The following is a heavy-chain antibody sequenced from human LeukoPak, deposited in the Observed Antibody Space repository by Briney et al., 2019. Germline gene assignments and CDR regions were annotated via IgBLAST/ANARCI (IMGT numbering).Heavy chain of an antibody. J-gene: IGHJ4*02. CDR1: GGTFSSYA. D-gene: IGHD3-10*01. V-gene: IGHV1-69*05. Sequence: SVKVSCKASGGTFSSYAISWVRQAPGQGLEWMGGIIPIFGTANYAQKFQGRVTITTDESTSTAYMELSSLRSEGTAVYYCARALYGSGSHFDYWGQGTLVTVSS. CDR2: IIPIFGTA. CDR3: ARALYGSGSHFDY.